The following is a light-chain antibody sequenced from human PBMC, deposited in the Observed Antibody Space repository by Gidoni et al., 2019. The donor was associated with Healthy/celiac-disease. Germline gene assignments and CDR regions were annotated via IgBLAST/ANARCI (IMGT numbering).Light chain of an antibody. CDR3: QQLNSYPT. V-gene: IGKV1-9*01. Sequence: DIQLTQSPSFLSASVGDRVTITCRASQGISSYLAWYQQKPGKAPKLLIYAASTLQSGVPSRFSGSRSGTEFTLTISSLQPEDFATYYCQQLNSYPTFXPXTKVXIK. J-gene: IGKJ3*01. CDR2: AAS. CDR1: QGISSY.